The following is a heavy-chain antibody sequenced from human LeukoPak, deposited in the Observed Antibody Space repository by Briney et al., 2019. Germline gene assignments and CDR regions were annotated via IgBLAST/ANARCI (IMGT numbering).Heavy chain of an antibody. J-gene: IGHJ4*02. CDR3: AARPYDSSGYQYCFDY. V-gene: IGHV4-59*01. CDR1: GGSISSYY. D-gene: IGHD3-22*01. CDR2: IYCSGST. Sequence: SETLSLTCTVSGGSISSYYWSWIRQPPGKGLEWIGYIYCSGSTNYNPSLKSRVTISVDTSKNQFSLKLSSVTAADTAVYYCAARPYDSSGYQYCFDYWGQGTLVTVSS.